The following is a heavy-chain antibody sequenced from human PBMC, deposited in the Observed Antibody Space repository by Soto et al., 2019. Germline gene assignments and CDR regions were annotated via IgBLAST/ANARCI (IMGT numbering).Heavy chain of an antibody. J-gene: IGHJ4*02. CDR1: GGTFSSYA. CDR3: ASSGYETNCWTCDY. CDR2: IIPIFGTA. V-gene: IGHV1-69*13. Sequence: SVKVSCKASGGTFSSYAISWVRQAPGQGLEWMGGIIPIFGTANYAQKFQGRVTITADESTSTAYMELSSLRSEDTAVYYCASSGYETNCWTCDYWGQGTLVTVSS. D-gene: IGHD3-3*01.